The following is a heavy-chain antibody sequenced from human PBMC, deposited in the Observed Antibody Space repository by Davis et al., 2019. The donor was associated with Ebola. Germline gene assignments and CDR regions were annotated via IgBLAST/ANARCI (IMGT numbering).Heavy chain of an antibody. CDR2: IKQDASEK. D-gene: IGHD6-19*01. CDR1: GFTFSSYW. Sequence: GESLKIPCAASGFTFSSYWMRWVRQAPGKGLEWVANIKQDASEKYYVDSVKGRYIISRDNAKTSVYLQMNSLRAEDTGIYYCVREGKQWLVSLWGQGTLVTVSS. V-gene: IGHV3-7*01. J-gene: IGHJ4*02. CDR3: VREGKQWLVSL.